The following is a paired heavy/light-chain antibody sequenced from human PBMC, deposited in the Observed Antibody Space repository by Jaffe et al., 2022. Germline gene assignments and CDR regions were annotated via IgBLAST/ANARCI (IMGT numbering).Light chain of an antibody. CDR2: DTS. V-gene: IGLV7-46*01. J-gene: IGLJ7*01. CDR1: TGAVTSGHY. CDR3: LLSYSGAAV. Sequence: QAVVTQEPSLTVSPGGTVTLTCGSSTGAVTSGHYPYWFQQKPGQAPRTLIYDTSNKHSWTPARFSGSLLGGKAALTLSGAQPEDEAEYYCLLSYSGAAVFGGGTQLTVL.
Heavy chain of an antibody. J-gene: IGHJ4*02. CDR1: GFTFSSYA. V-gene: IGHV3-23*01. D-gene: IGHD3-9*01. Sequence: EVQLLESGGGLVQPGGSLRLSCAASGFTFSSYAMSWVRQAPGKGLEWVSAISGSGGSTYYADSVKGRFTISRDNSKNTLYLQMNSLRAEDTAVYYCAKDCKVSIRYFDWLRFGNFDYWGQGTLVTVSS. CDR2: ISGSGGST. CDR3: AKDCKVSIRYFDWLRFGNFDY.